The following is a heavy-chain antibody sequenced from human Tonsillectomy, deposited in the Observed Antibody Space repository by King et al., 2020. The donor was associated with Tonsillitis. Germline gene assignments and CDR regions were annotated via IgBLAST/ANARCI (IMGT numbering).Heavy chain of an antibody. CDR3: AREPYSSSWDDAFDI. J-gene: IGHJ3*02. D-gene: IGHD6-13*01. CDR1: GYTFTGYY. Sequence: VQLVESGAEVKKPGASVKVSCNASGYTFTGYYMHWVRQAPGQGLEWMGWIHPNSGGPNYAQKFQGRVTMTRETSISTAYMELSRLRSDDTAVYYCAREPYSSSWDDAFDIWGQGTMVTVSS. V-gene: IGHV1-2*02. CDR2: IHPNSGGP.